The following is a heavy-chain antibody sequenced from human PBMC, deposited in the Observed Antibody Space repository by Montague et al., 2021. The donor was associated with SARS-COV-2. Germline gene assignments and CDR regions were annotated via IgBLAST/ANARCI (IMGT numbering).Heavy chain of an antibody. CDR1: GFTFSIYA. CDR2: VSYDGINK. CDR3: ARGQGRDYGDSFDY. J-gene: IGHJ4*02. D-gene: IGHD4-17*01. V-gene: IGHV3-30-3*01. Sequence: SLRLSCAASGFTFSIYAMHWVRQAPGKGLEWVAVVSYDGINKYYADSVKGRFTISRDNSKNTLFLQMNSLRVEDTAFYYCARGQGRDYGDSFDYWGQGTLVTVSS.